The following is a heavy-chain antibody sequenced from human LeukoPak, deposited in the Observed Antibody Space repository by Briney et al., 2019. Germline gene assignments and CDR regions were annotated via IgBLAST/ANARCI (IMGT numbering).Heavy chain of an antibody. CDR3: AVAVAATRTYFDY. Sequence: SVKVSCKASGGTFSSYAISWVRQAPGQGLEWMGGIIPIFGTANYAQKFQGRVTITADESTSTAYMELSSLRSEDTAVYYCAVAVAATRTYFDYWGQGTLATVSS. D-gene: IGHD2-15*01. V-gene: IGHV1-69*13. CDR1: GGTFSSYA. CDR2: IIPIFGTA. J-gene: IGHJ4*02.